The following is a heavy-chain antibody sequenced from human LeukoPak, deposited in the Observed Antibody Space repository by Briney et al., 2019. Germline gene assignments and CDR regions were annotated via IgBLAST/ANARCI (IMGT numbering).Heavy chain of an antibody. J-gene: IGHJ4*02. CDR3: ARGIGVTTYYDYVWGSYRSASFDY. CDR1: GGSFSGYY. Sequence: SETLSLTCAVYGGSFSGYYWSWIRQPPGKGLEWIGEINHSGSTNYNPSLKSRVTISVDTSKNQFSLKLSSVTAADTAVYYCARGIGVTTYYDYVWGSYRSASFDYWGQGTLVTVSS. D-gene: IGHD3-16*02. V-gene: IGHV4-34*01. CDR2: INHSGST.